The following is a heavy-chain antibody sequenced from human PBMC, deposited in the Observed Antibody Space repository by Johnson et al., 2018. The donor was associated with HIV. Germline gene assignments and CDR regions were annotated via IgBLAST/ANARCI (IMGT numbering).Heavy chain of an antibody. CDR2: IWYDGSNK. D-gene: IGHD2-21*01. Sequence: QVQLVESGGGVVQSGRSLRLSCAASGFTFRSYSMHWVRQAPGKGLEWVAVIWYDGSNKYYADSVKGRFTISRDNSKNTLYLQMNSLRAEDTAVYYCARSIVVEGDDAFDIWGQGTMVTVSS. CDR3: ARSIVVEGDDAFDI. J-gene: IGHJ3*02. V-gene: IGHV3-30*04. CDR1: GFTFRSYS.